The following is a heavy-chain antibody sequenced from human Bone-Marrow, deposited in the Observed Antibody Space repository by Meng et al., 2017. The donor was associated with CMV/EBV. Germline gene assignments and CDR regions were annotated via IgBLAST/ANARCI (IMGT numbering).Heavy chain of an antibody. J-gene: IGHJ4*02. V-gene: IGHV3-7*01. CDR3: ARDRGFDY. D-gene: IGHD3-10*01. CDR1: GFTFSSSW. Sequence: GESLKISCAASGFTFSSSWMNWVRQAPGKGLEWVANIRQDGSEKYYVDSVKGRFTISRDKAKNALYLQMTGLRAEDTAVYYGARDRGFDYWGQGTLVTVSS. CDR2: IRQDGSEK.